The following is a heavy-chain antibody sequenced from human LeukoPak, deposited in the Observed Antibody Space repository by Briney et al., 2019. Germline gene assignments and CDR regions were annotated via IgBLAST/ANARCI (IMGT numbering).Heavy chain of an antibody. D-gene: IGHD3-3*01. V-gene: IGHV4-59*01. CDR2: IHYSGGT. J-gene: IGHJ5*02. Sequence: SETLSLTCTVSGGSISSYYWSWLRQPPGKGLEWVEYIHYSGGTNYNPSLKSRVTISVDTSKNQFSLKLSSVTDADTAEYYCARVFGDYVLAWFDPWGQGTLVTVSS. CDR1: GGSISSYY. CDR3: ARVFGDYVLAWFDP.